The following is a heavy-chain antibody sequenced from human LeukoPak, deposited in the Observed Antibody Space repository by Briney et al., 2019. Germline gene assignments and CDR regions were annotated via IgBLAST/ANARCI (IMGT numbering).Heavy chain of an antibody. CDR1: GFTFSSYA. V-gene: IGHV3-30*04. J-gene: IGHJ4*02. Sequence: PGGSLRLSCAASGFTFSSYAMHWVRQAPGKGLEWVAVISYDGSNKYYADFVKGRFTISRDNSKNTLYLQMNSLRAEDTAVYYCARDKVNSGYEGLFDYWGQGTLVTVSS. D-gene: IGHD5-12*01. CDR2: ISYDGSNK. CDR3: ARDKVNSGYEGLFDY.